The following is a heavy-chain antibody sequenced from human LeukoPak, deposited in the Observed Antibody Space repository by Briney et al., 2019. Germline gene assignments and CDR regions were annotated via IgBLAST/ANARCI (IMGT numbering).Heavy chain of an antibody. D-gene: IGHD3-22*01. CDR1: GGSISSYY. V-gene: IGHV4-4*07. CDR2: IYTSGST. J-gene: IGHJ3*02. CDR3: AREPDYYVSSAYDDFDI. Sequence: SETLSLTCTVSGGSISSYYWSWIRQPAGKGLEWIGRIYTSGSTNYNPSLKSRVTMSVDTSKNQFSLKLSSATAADTAVYYCAREPDYYVSSAYDDFDIWGHGTMVTVSS.